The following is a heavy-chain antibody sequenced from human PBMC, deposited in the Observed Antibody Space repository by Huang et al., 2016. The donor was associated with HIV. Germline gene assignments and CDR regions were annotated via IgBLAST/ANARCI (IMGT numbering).Heavy chain of an antibody. D-gene: IGHD1-26*01. J-gene: IGHJ4*02. CDR3: AKDGADEEWDIDY. Sequence: VQLVESGGGVVQPGRSLRLACAASGFSFSPYGLHWVRQAPGKGLEWVEVISYDGSNKYYAHSVKGRFTISRDTSENKVYLQMNSLRHEDTAVYYCAKDGADEEWDIDYWGQGTLVTVSS. V-gene: IGHV3-30*18. CDR1: GFSFSPYG. CDR2: ISYDGSNK.